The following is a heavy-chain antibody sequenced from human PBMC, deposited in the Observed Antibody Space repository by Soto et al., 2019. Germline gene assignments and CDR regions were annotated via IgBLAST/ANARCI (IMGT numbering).Heavy chain of an antibody. Sequence: EVQLVESGGGLVQPGRSLRLSCAASGFTFDDYAMHWVRQAPGKGLEWVSGISWNSGSIGYADSVKGRFTISRDNAKNSLYLQMNSLRAEDTALYYCAKGKRDNGYDYGDYAFDYWGQGTLVTVSS. V-gene: IGHV3-9*01. CDR2: ISWNSGSI. CDR1: GFTFDDYA. CDR3: AKGKRDNGYDYGDYAFDY. J-gene: IGHJ4*02. D-gene: IGHD4-17*01.